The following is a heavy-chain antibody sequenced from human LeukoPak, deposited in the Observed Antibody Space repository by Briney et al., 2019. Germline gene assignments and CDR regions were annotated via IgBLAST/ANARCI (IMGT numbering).Heavy chain of an antibody. J-gene: IGHJ4*02. V-gene: IGHV4-34*01. Sequence: SETLSLTCAVYGGSFSGYYWSWLRQPPGKGLEWIGEINHSGSTNYNPSLKSRVTISVDTSKNQFSLKLSSVTAADTAVYYCARGAGYYDSSGYNFDYWGQGTLVTVSS. CDR2: INHSGST. D-gene: IGHD3-22*01. CDR3: ARGAGYYDSSGYNFDY. CDR1: GGSFSGYY.